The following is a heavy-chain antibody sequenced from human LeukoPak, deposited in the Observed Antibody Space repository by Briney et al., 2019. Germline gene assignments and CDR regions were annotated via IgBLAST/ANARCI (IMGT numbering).Heavy chain of an antibody. CDR1: GGSISSSSYY. D-gene: IGHD3-16*01. V-gene: IGHV4-39*07. J-gene: IGHJ4*02. Sequence: SETLSLTCTVSGGSISSSSYYWGWIRQPPGKGLEWIGSIYYSGSTYYNPSLKSRVTISVDTSKNQFSLKLSSVTAADTAVYYCARNPPFGPGDYWGQGTLVTVSS. CDR3: ARNPPFGPGDY. CDR2: IYYSGST.